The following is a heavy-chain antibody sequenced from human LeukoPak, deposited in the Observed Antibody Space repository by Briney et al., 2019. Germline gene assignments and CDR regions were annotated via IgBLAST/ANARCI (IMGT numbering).Heavy chain of an antibody. J-gene: IGHJ6*03. CDR1: GYTFTSYD. D-gene: IGHD3-10*01. CDR3: ATLRSLVTMVRGVYYYYYYMDV. CDR2: MNPNSGNT. Sequence: ASVKVSCKASGYTFTSYDINWVRQATGQGLEWMGWMNPNSGNTGYAQKFQGRVTITRNTSISTAYMELSSLRSEDTAVYYCATLRSLVTMVRGVYYYYYYMDVWGKGTTVTVSS. V-gene: IGHV1-8*01.